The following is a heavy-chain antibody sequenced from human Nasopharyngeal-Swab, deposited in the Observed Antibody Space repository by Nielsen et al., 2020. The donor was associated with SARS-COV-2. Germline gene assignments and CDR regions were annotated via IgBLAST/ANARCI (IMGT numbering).Heavy chain of an antibody. D-gene: IGHD3-22*01. J-gene: IGHJ6*02. CDR2: ISWSSGSI. V-gene: IGHV3-9*01. Sequence: GGSLRLSCAASGFTFGDYAMHWVRQAPGKGLEWVSGISWSSGSIGYADSVKGRFTISRDNAKNSLYLQMNSLRAEDTASYYCAKDYYYDSSGYNKGGQGDYSYGMDVWGQGTTVTVSS. CDR1: GFTFGDYA. CDR3: AKDYYYDSSGYNKGGQGDYSYGMDV.